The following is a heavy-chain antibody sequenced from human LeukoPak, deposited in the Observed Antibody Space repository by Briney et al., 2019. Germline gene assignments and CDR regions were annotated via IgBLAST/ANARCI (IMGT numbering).Heavy chain of an antibody. CDR2: ISSSGSTI. Sequence: GGSLRLSCAASGFTFSKMNWVRQAPGKGLEWVSYISSSGSTIYYADSVKGRFTISRDNAKNSLYLQMNSLRAEDTAVYYCARGIAVAGLDYWGQGTLVTVSS. D-gene: IGHD6-19*01. J-gene: IGHJ4*02. CDR1: GFTFSK. CDR3: ARGIAVAGLDY. V-gene: IGHV3-48*03.